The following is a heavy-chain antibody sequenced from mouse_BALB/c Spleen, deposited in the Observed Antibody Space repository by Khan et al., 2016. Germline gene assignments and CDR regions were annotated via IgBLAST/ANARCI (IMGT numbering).Heavy chain of an antibody. D-gene: IGHD1-1*01. J-gene: IGHJ3*01. CDR1: GFDFSRYW. V-gene: IGHV4-1*02. CDR2: INPDSYTI. Sequence: EVKLLESGGGLVHPGGSLKLSCAASGFDFSRYWMSWVRQAPGTGLEWIGEINPDSYTINYTPSLKAKFIISRDNATNTLYLQMSKVRSEDTALYYCARAGYYGYLAYWGQGTLVTVSA. CDR3: ARAGYYGYLAY.